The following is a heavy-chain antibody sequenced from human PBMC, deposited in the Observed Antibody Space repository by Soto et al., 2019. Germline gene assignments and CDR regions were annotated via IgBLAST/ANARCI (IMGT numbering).Heavy chain of an antibody. V-gene: IGHV1-69*12. J-gene: IGHJ5*02. CDR3: ARARGTYYDIWTGGNWFDP. Sequence: QVQLVQSGAEVKKPGSSVKVSCKASGGTFSSYAISWVRQAPGQGLEWMGGIIPIFGTANYAQKFQGRVTVTADESTSTAYMELSSLRSEDTAVYYCARARGTYYDIWTGGNWFDPWGQGTLVTVSS. CDR1: GGTFSSYA. D-gene: IGHD3-9*01. CDR2: IIPIFGTA.